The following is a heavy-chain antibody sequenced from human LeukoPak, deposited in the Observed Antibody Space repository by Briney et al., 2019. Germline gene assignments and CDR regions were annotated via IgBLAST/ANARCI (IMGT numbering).Heavy chain of an antibody. J-gene: IGHJ6*03. Sequence: GGSLRLSCAASGFTFSSYEMNWVRQAPGKGLEWVSYISSSGSTIYYADSVKGRFTISRDNSKNTLHLEMNSLRAEDTAVYYCAREPRGYYYYYMDVWGKGTTVTVSS. CDR1: GFTFSSYE. D-gene: IGHD3-10*01. V-gene: IGHV3-48*03. CDR3: AREPRGYYYYYMDV. CDR2: ISSSGSTI.